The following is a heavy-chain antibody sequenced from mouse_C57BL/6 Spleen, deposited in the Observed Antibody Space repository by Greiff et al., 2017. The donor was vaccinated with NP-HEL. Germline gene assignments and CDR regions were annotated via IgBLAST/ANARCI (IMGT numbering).Heavy chain of an antibody. J-gene: IGHJ4*01. CDR3: TRSGSYARDY. Sequence: EVKVVESGEGLVKPGGSLKLSCAASGFTFSSYAMSWVRQTPEKRLEWVAYISSGGDDTYYADTVKGRFTISRDKARNTLYLQLSSLKSEDTAMYYCTRSGSYARDYWGQGTSVTVSS. V-gene: IGHV5-9-1*02. CDR2: ISSGGDDT. D-gene: IGHD1-3*01. CDR1: GFTFSSYA.